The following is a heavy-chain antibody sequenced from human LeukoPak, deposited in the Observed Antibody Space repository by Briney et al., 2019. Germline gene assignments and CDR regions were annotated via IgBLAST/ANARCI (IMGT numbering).Heavy chain of an antibody. CDR1: GFTFDDYA. CDR3: AKGYCSSTSCPPGWFDP. Sequence: PGRSLRLSCAAPGFTFDDYAMHWVRQAPGKGLEWVSGISWNSGSIGYADSVKGRFTISRDNAKNSLYLQMNSLRAEDMALYYCAKGYCSSTSCPPGWFDPWGQGTLVTVSS. J-gene: IGHJ5*02. D-gene: IGHD2-2*01. CDR2: ISWNSGSI. V-gene: IGHV3-9*03.